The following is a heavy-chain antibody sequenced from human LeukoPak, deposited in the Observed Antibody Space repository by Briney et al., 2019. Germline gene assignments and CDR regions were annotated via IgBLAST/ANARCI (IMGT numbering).Heavy chain of an antibody. CDR2: ISSSSSYI. J-gene: IGHJ4*02. CDR3: ARDREGYCSGGSCTNFDY. V-gene: IGHV3-21*01. CDR1: GFTFSSYT. Sequence: GGSLRLSCAASGFTFSSYTMNWVRQAPGKGLEWVSSISSSSSYIYYADSVKGRFTISRHNAKNSLFLQMNSLRAEDTAVYYCARDREGYCSGGSCTNFDYWGQGTLVTVSS. D-gene: IGHD2-15*01.